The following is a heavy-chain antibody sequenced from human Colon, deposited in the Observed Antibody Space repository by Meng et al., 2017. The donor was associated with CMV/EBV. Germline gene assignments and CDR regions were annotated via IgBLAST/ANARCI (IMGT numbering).Heavy chain of an antibody. Sequence: VACAGCVFTPGGSMRLSCAASDLTFRSNRLHMVGKAPGKGRMWVSLISSDGDITSYADSVKGRFTISRDNAQSTLDLQMNSLRAEDTAVYYCARDPGTGGHDWYFDLWGRGTLVTVSS. D-gene: IGHD1-26*01. J-gene: IGHJ2*01. CDR3: ARDPGTGGHDWYFDL. V-gene: IGHV3-74*01. CDR2: ISSDGDIT. CDR1: DLTFRSNR.